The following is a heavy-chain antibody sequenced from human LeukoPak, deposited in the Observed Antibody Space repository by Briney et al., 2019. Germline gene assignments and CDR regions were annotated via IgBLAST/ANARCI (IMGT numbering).Heavy chain of an antibody. CDR3: ARLYYDILTGYYTSHYYYYMDV. Sequence: PSETLSLTCTVSGGSISSSSYYWGWIRQPPGKGLEWIGSIYYSGSTNYNPSLKSRVTISVDTSKNQFSLKLSSVTAADTAVYYCARLYYDILTGYYTSHYYYYMDVWGKGTTVTVSS. CDR1: GGSISSSSYY. V-gene: IGHV4-39*07. D-gene: IGHD3-9*01. CDR2: IYYSGST. J-gene: IGHJ6*03.